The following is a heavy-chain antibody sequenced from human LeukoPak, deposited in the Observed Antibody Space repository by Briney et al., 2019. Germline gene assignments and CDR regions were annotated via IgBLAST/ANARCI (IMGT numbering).Heavy chain of an antibody. Sequence: PSETLSLTCTVSGGSISSYYWSWIRQPPGKGLEWIGYIYYSGSTNYNPSLKSRVTISVDASKNQFSLKLSSVTAADTAVYYCAREVGANDAFDIWGQGTMVTVSS. CDR2: IYYSGST. CDR3: AREVGANDAFDI. D-gene: IGHD1-26*01. J-gene: IGHJ3*02. CDR1: GGSISSYY. V-gene: IGHV4-59*01.